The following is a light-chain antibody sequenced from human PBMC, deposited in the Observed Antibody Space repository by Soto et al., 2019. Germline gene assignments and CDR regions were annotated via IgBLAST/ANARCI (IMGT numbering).Light chain of an antibody. CDR2: DAS. J-gene: IGKJ5*01. CDR1: QSVSNY. V-gene: IGKV3-11*01. CDR3: QQRSNWPLT. Sequence: EIVLTQSPATLSLSPGERATLSCWASQSVSNYFVWYQQKPGQAPRLLIYDASKRATGIPARFSGSGSGTDFTLTINSLEPEDFAVYYCQQRSNWPLTFGQGTRLEIK.